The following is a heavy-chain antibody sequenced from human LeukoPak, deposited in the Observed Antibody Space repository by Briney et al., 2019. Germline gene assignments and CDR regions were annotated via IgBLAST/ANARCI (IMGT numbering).Heavy chain of an antibody. V-gene: IGHV3-20*04. J-gene: IGHJ3*02. D-gene: IGHD3-22*01. CDR1: GFTFDDYA. Sequence: GGSLRLSCAASGFTFDDYAMNWVRQAPGKGLEWVSGINWNGGSTYYRDSVKGRFTISRDNAKNSLYLQMNSLRAEDTAVYYCARVGYYDSSGYYGRWAFDIWGQGTMVTVSS. CDR3: ARVGYYDSSGYYGRWAFDI. CDR2: INWNGGST.